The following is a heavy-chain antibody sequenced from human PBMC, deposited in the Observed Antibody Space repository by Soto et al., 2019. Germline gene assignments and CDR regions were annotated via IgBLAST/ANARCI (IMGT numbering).Heavy chain of an antibody. D-gene: IGHD5-12*01. CDR1: GYTFTGSY. CDR2: INPSGGST. CDR3: AREGYSGYRDFDY. J-gene: IGHJ4*02. V-gene: IGHV1-46*01. Sequence: GASVKVSCKASGYTFTGSYMHWLRQAPGQGLEWMGIINPSGGSTSYAQKFQGRVTTTRDTSTSTVYMELSSLRSEDTAVYYCAREGYSGYRDFDYWGQGTLVTVSS.